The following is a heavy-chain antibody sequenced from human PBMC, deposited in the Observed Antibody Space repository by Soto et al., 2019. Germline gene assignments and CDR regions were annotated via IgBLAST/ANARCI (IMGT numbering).Heavy chain of an antibody. Sequence: ASVKVSCKASGYTFSSYAMHWVRQAHGQRLEWMGWINVGNGNTNYSQKFQGRVTITRDITASTAYMDLSSLRSEDTAVYYCARGIAPYYYGSGSYLDYWGQGTLVTAPQ. CDR2: INVGNGNT. V-gene: IGHV1-3*01. CDR3: ARGIAPYYYGSGSYLDY. CDR1: GYTFSSYA. J-gene: IGHJ4*02. D-gene: IGHD3-10*01.